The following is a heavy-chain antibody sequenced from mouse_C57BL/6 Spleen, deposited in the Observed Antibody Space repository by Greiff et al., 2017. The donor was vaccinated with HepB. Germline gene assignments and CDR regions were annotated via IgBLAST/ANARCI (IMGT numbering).Heavy chain of an antibody. CDR2: IYPGSGST. V-gene: IGHV1-55*01. J-gene: IGHJ4*01. D-gene: IGHD1-1*01. Sequence: VQLKQPGAELVKPGASVKMSCKASGYTFTSYWITWVKQRPGQGLEWIGDIYPGSGSTNYNEKFKSKATLTVDTSSSTAYMQLSSLTSEDSAVYYCARGYGSSYDYAMDYWGQGTSVTVSS. CDR1: GYTFTSYW. CDR3: ARGYGSSYDYAMDY.